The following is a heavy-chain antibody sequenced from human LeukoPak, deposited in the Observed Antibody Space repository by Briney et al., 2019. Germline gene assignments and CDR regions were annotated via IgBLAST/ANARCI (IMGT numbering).Heavy chain of an antibody. V-gene: IGHV1-2*02. CDR1: GYTFTAYY. D-gene: IGHD3-22*01. CDR3: ARAPSPYYDSSGYYSPYYYYMDV. Sequence: APVKVSCKASGYTFTAYYIHWVRQAPGHGLEWMAWINPNSGGTKYAQKFQGRVTMTRDTSISTAYMDLARLTSDDTAIYYCARAPSPYYDSSGYYSPYYYYMDVWGKGTTVIVSS. CDR2: INPNSGGT. J-gene: IGHJ6*03.